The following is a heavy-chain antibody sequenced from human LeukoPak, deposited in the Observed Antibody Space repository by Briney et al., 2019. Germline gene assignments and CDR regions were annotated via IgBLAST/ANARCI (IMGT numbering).Heavy chain of an antibody. CDR2: IHTSGNT. D-gene: IGHD4-17*01. CDR1: GGSISTGSYC. V-gene: IGHV4-61*09. Sequence: SETLSLTCTVSGGSISTGSYCWSWIRQPAGKGLEWIGHIHTSGNTNYNPSLKSRVTISVDTSKNQFSLKLSSVTAADTAVYYCASTTSDYGVDYWGQGTLVTVSS. J-gene: IGHJ4*02. CDR3: ASTTSDYGVDY.